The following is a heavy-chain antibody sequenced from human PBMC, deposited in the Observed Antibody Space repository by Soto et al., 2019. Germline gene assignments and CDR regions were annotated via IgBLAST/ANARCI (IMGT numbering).Heavy chain of an antibody. V-gene: IGHV1-18*01. CDR2: ISAYNGNT. Sequence: ASVKVSCKASGYTFTSYGISWVRQAPGQGLEWMGWISAYNGNTNYAQKLQGRVTMTTDTSTSTAYMELRSLRSDDTAVYYCARDIVVVPAAMGMDVWGKGTTVTVSS. D-gene: IGHD2-2*01. J-gene: IGHJ6*03. CDR1: GYTFTSYG. CDR3: ARDIVVVPAAMGMDV.